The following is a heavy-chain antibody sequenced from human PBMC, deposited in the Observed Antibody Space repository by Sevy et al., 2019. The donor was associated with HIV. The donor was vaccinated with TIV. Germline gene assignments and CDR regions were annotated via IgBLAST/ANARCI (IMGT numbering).Heavy chain of an antibody. J-gene: IGHJ4*02. CDR3: AITKDYYDNSGYPFDY. CDR1: GYTLSELS. V-gene: IGHV1-24*01. Sequence: ASVQVSCKVFGYTLSELSMHWVRQTPGKGLEWMGSFDPEDGETIYAQKFQGRVAMTEDTSTDTAYMELRSLRSEDTAVFYCAITKDYYDNSGYPFDYWGQGTLVTVSS. CDR2: FDPEDGET. D-gene: IGHD3-22*01.